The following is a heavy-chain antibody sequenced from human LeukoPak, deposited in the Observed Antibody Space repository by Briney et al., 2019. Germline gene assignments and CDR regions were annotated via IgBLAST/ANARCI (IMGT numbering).Heavy chain of an antibody. CDR2: LSSSSSTI. D-gene: IGHD2-2*01. J-gene: IGHJ6*03. V-gene: IGHV3-48*04. CDR1: GFTLSSYS. CDR3: ARDSTRSVNYRDV. Sequence: PGGTLRLSCAASGFTLSSYSMNWVRQAPGKGLEWVSSLSSSSSTIYYAASVKGRFTIFRDNAKNSLYLQMSSLRAEDTAVYYCARDSTRSVNYRDVWGKGTTVTVS.